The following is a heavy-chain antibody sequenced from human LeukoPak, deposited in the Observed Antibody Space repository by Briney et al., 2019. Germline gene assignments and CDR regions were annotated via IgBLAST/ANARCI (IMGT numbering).Heavy chain of an antibody. CDR2: IKQDGSAK. CDR1: GCTVSDYW. V-gene: IGHV3-7*01. D-gene: IGHD2-2*01. CDR3: ARWRGSTSERSDY. Sequence: PGGSLRLSCTAAGCTVSDYWMTWVRQAPGKGLEWVANIKQDGSAKYYVDSVKGRFTISRDNAKNPLYLQMDSLRVEDTATYYCARWRGSTSERSDYWGQGTLVAVSS. J-gene: IGHJ4*02.